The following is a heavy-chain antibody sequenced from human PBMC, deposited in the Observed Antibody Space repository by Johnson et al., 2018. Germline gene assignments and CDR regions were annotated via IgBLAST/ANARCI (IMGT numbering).Heavy chain of an antibody. V-gene: IGHV3-15*01. D-gene: IGHD3-3*01. CDR3: TTEAPGITIFGVVTPYYYYGMDV. Sequence: VQLVESGGGVVQPGRSLRLSCAASGFTFSNAWMSWVRQAPGKGLEWVGRIKSKTDGGTTDYAAPVKGRFTIPRDDSKNTLYLQMNSLKTEDTAVYYCTTEAPGITIFGVVTPYYYYGMDVWGQGTTVTVSS. J-gene: IGHJ6*02. CDR2: IKSKTDGGTT. CDR1: GFTFSNAW.